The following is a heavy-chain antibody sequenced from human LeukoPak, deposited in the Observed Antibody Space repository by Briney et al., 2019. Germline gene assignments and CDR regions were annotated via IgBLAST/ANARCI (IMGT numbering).Heavy chain of an antibody. CDR2: INHSGST. CDR1: GGSFSGYY. J-gene: IGHJ4*02. CDR3: ARQQRNYYDSSGLN. V-gene: IGHV4-34*01. Sequence: SSETLSLTCAVYGGSFSGYYWSWIRQPPGKGLEWIGEINHSGSTNYNPSLKSRVTISVDTSKNQFSLKLSSVTAADTAVYYCARQQRNYYDSSGLNWGQGTLVTVSS. D-gene: IGHD3-22*01.